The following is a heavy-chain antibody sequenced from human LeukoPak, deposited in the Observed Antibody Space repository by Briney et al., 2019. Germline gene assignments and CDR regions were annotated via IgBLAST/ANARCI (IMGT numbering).Heavy chain of an antibody. CDR3: AKSLIVLMVYATPFDY. V-gene: IGHV3-23*01. Sequence: GGSLRLSCAASGFTFSSYAMTRVRQAPGKGLEWVSTISGSGGSTYYADSVKGRFTISRDNSKNTLYLQMNSLRAEETAVYYCAKSLIVLMVYATPFDYWGQGTLVTVSS. CDR2: ISGSGGST. D-gene: IGHD2-8*01. CDR1: GFTFSSYA. J-gene: IGHJ4*02.